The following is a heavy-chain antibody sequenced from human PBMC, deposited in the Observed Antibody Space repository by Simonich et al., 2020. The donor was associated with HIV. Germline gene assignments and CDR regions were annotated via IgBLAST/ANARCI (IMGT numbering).Heavy chain of an antibody. CDR3: AREGDCTNGVCYRFDY. D-gene: IGHD2-8*01. V-gene: IGHV4-34*01. CDR1: GGSFSGSF. Sequence: QVQLQQWGAGLLKPSETLSLTCAVYGGSFSGSFWGWVRQPPGKGLEWIGDISHFGDTNYNPSLKSRVSISVDTSKNQFSLRLTSVTAADSAAYYCAREGDCTNGVCYRFDYWGQGTLVTVSS. J-gene: IGHJ4*02. CDR2: ISHFGDT.